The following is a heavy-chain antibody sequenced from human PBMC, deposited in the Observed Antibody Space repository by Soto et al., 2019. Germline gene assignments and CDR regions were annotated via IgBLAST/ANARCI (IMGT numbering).Heavy chain of an antibody. CDR3: ASSQSGIAAAGTAEYFQH. D-gene: IGHD6-13*01. J-gene: IGHJ1*01. Sequence: SETLSLTCTVSGGSISSGGYYWSWIRQHPGKGLEWIGYIYYSGSTYYNPSLKSRVTISVDTSKNQFSLKLSSVTAADTAVYYCASSQSGIAAAGTAEYFQHWGQGTLVTVSS. CDR2: IYYSGST. V-gene: IGHV4-31*03. CDR1: GGSISSGGYY.